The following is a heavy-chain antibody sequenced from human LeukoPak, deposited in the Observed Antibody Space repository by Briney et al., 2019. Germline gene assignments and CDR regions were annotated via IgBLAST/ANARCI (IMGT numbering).Heavy chain of an antibody. Sequence: PSETLSLTCAVSGYSISSGYYWGWIRQPPGKGLEWIGSIYHSGSTYYNPSLKSRVTISVDTSKNQFSLKLSSVTAADTAVYYCARENRAVAGTFDYWGQGTLVTVSS. V-gene: IGHV4-38-2*02. CDR2: IYHSGST. CDR1: GYSISSGYY. J-gene: IGHJ4*02. D-gene: IGHD6-19*01. CDR3: ARENRAVAGTFDY.